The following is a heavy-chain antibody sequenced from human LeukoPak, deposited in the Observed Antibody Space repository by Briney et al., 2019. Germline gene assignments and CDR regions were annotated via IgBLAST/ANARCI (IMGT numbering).Heavy chain of an antibody. D-gene: IGHD3-9*01. CDR1: GFTFSSYG. J-gene: IGHJ6*04. CDR3: ARDSYDILTGYYNYYYGMDV. CDR2: ISSSGSTV. V-gene: IGHV3-48*04. Sequence: GGSLRLSCAASGFTFSSYGMHWVRQAPGKGLEWVSYISSSGSTVYYADSVKGRFTISRDNAKNSLYLQMNSLRAEDTAVYYCARDSYDILTGYYNYYYGMDVWGKGTTVTVSS.